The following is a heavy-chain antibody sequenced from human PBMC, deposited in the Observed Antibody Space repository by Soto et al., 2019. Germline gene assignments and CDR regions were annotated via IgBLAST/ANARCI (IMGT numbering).Heavy chain of an antibody. CDR1: GGSISSSSYY. CDR2: IYYSGST. Sequence: QLQLQESGPGLVKPSETLSLTCTVSGGSISSSSYYWGWIRQPPGKGLEWIGSIYYSGSTYYNPSLKSRVTISVDTSKNQFSLKLSSVTAADTAVYYCARHGARSESYGMDVWGQGTTVTVSS. J-gene: IGHJ6*02. CDR3: ARHGARSESYGMDV. V-gene: IGHV4-39*01. D-gene: IGHD2-15*01.